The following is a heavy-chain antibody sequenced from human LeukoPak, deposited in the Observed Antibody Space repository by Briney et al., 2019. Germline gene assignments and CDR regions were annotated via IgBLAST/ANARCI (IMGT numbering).Heavy chain of an antibody. CDR1: GGSISSHY. Sequence: SETLSLTCTVPGGSISSHYWSWIRQPPGKGLEWIGYIYYSGSTNYNPSLKSRVTISVDTSKNQFSLKLSSVTAADTAVYYCARWWFGELTFDYWGQGTLVTVSS. D-gene: IGHD3-10*01. V-gene: IGHV4-59*11. J-gene: IGHJ4*02. CDR2: IYYSGST. CDR3: ARWWFGELTFDY.